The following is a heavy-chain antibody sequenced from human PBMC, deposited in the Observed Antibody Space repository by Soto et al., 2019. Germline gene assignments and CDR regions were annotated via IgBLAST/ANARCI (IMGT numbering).Heavy chain of an antibody. CDR3: ARDFDADSRTDFEY. CDR2: ISSGSSYI. V-gene: IGHV3-21*04. J-gene: IGHJ4*02. CDR1: GFTFSSYS. Sequence: PGGSLGLGCAASGFTFSSYSMDGVRQAPGKGLEWVSSISSGSSYIYYADSVKGRFNISRDNAKNSLYLQMNSLRAEDTALYFCARDFDADSRTDFEYWGQGTLVTVSS. D-gene: IGHD4-17*01.